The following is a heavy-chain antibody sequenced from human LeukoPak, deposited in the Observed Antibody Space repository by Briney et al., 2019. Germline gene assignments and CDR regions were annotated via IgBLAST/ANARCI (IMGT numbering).Heavy chain of an antibody. D-gene: IGHD2-15*01. J-gene: IGHJ5*02. Sequence: GGSLRLSCAASGFTFSSYAMSWVRQAPGKGLEWVSAISGSGGSTYYADSVKGRFTISRGNSKNTLYLQMNSLRAEDTAVYYCAKDAGYYCSGGSCYRPWFDPWGQGTLVTVSS. CDR1: GFTFSSYA. CDR2: ISGSGGST. CDR3: AKDAGYYCSGGSCYRPWFDP. V-gene: IGHV3-23*01.